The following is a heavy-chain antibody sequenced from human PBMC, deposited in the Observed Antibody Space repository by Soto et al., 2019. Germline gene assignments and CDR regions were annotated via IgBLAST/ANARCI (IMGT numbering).Heavy chain of an antibody. Sequence: SGPTLVNPTQTLTLTCTFSGFSLSTSGMRVSWIRQPPGKALEWLARTDWDDDKFYSTSLKTRLTISKDTSKNQVVLTMTNMDPVDTATYYCARISGIVGQYYFDYWGQGTLVTVSS. V-gene: IGHV2-70*04. CDR3: ARISGIVGQYYFDY. CDR1: GFSLSTSGMR. J-gene: IGHJ4*02. D-gene: IGHD3-22*01. CDR2: TDWDDDK.